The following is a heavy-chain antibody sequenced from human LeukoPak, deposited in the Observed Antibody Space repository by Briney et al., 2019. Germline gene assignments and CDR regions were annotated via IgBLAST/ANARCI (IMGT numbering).Heavy chain of an antibody. V-gene: IGHV4-34*01. CDR2: INHSGST. CDR3: ARLRKGGYPPGY. J-gene: IGHJ4*02. CDR1: GGSFSGYY. D-gene: IGHD5-12*01. Sequence: SETLSLTCAVYGGSFSGYYWSWIRQPPGKGLEWIGEINHSGSTNYNPSLKSRVTISVDTSKNQFSLKLSSVTAADTAVYYCARLRKGGYPPGYWGQGTLVTVSS.